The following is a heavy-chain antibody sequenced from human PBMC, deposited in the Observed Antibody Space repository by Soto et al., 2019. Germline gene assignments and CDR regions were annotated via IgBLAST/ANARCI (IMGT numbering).Heavy chain of an antibody. CDR2: ISYDGSNK. CDR1: GFTFSSYG. Sequence: QVQLVESGGGVVQPGKSLRLSCAASGFTFSSYGMHWVRQAPGKGLEWVAVISYDGSNKYYADSVKGRFTISRDNSKKTLYLQMNSRRAEDTAVYYCAKDNCISTSCYRLYNWFDPWGRGTLVTVSS. V-gene: IGHV3-30*18. J-gene: IGHJ5*02. D-gene: IGHD2-2*01. CDR3: AKDNCISTSCYRLYNWFDP.